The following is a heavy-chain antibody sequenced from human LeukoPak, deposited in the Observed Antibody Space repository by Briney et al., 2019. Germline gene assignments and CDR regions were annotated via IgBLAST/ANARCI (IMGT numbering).Heavy chain of an antibody. V-gene: IGHV4-59*01. CDR2: IYYSGST. J-gene: IGHJ4*02. D-gene: IGHD3-22*01. Sequence: PSETLSLTCTVSGGPISSYYWSWVRQPPGKGLEWIGYIYYSGSTNYNPSLKSRVTISVDTSKNQFSLKLSSVTAADTAVYYCARGGGDDYYDSSGYPMSFDYWGQGTLVTVSS. CDR1: GGPISSYY. CDR3: ARGGGDDYYDSSGYPMSFDY.